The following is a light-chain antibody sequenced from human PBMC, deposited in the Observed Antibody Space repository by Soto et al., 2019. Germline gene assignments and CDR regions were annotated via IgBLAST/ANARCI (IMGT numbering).Light chain of an antibody. J-gene: IGKJ4*01. CDR3: QKHSSVPFT. Sequence: DIQMTQSPSFRSASVGDRVTITCRASQGIRNSLAWYQHKPGKVPKLLIYAASTLYSGVSSRFSGSGSGTDFTLTIGSLQPEDVAVYYCQKHSSVPFTFGGGTKVEIK. CDR2: AAS. CDR1: QGIRNS. V-gene: IGKV1-27*01.